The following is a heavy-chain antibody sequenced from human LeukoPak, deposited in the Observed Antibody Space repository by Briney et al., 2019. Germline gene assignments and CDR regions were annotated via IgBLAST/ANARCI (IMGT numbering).Heavy chain of an antibody. CDR3: ARGGGTMIRGVSGNWFDP. Sequence: SETLSLTCTVSGGSISSSSYYWGWIRQPPGKGLEWIGSIYYSGSTNYNPSLKSRVTISVDTSKNQFSLKLSSVTAADTAVYYCARGGGTMIRGVSGNWFDPWGQGTLVTVSS. V-gene: IGHV4-39*07. CDR1: GGSISSSSYY. J-gene: IGHJ5*02. D-gene: IGHD3-10*01. CDR2: IYYSGST.